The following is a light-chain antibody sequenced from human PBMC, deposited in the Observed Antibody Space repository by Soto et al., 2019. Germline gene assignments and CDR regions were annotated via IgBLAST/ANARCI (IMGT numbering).Light chain of an antibody. J-gene: IGKJ4*01. CDR1: QSVSSSY. Sequence: EIVLTQSPGTLSLSPGERATLSCRASQSVSSSYLAWYQQRPGRAPRLLIYGASSRATGIPDRFSGSGSGTDFTLTISRLEPEDFAVYYCQQYGSSPLTFGGGTKVEI. CDR3: QQYGSSPLT. V-gene: IGKV3-20*01. CDR2: GAS.